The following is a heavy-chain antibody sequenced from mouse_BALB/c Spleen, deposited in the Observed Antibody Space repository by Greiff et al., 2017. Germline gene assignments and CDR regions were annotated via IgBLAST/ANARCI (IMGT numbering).Heavy chain of an antibody. CDR3: TRDGNHSMDY. D-gene: IGHD2-1*01. Sequence: VQLQQSGAELVKPGASVKLSCKASGYTFTSYWINWVKQRPGQGLEWIGNIYPSDSYTNYNQKFKDKATLTVDKSSSTAYMQLSSPTSEDSAVYYCTRDGNHSMDYWGQGTSVTVSS. CDR1: GYTFTSYW. J-gene: IGHJ4*01. CDR2: IYPSDSYT. V-gene: IGHV1-69*02.